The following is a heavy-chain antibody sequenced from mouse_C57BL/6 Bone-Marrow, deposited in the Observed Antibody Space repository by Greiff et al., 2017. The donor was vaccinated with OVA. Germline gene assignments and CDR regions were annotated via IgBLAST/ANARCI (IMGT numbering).Heavy chain of an antibody. D-gene: IGHD1-1*01. V-gene: IGHV1-18*01. J-gene: IGHJ4*01. CDR1: GYTFTDYN. CDR3: ARSRTTVPYYYAMDY. Sequence: VHVKQSGPELVKPGASVKIPCKASGYTFTDYNMDWVKQSHGKSLEWIGDINPNNGGTIYNQKFKGKATLTVDKSSSTAYMELRSRTSEDTAVYYCARSRTTVPYYYAMDYWGQGTSVTVSS. CDR2: INPNNGGT.